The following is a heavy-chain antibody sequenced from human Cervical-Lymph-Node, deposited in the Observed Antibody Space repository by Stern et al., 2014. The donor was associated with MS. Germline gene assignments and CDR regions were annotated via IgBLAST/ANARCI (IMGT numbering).Heavy chain of an antibody. CDR1: GFAVGSHY. J-gene: IGHJ4*02. V-gene: IGHV3-66*01. D-gene: IGHD3-16*01. CDR2: IYSRGST. Sequence: VQLVQSGGGLVQPGGSLRLSCAASGFAVGSHYMSWVRQAPGTGLEWVSVIYSRGSTYYADSVKGRFTISRDNSENSLELQMNSLRAEDTAVYYCVLGGRRYYFDYWGQGTLVTVSS. CDR3: VLGGRRYYFDY.